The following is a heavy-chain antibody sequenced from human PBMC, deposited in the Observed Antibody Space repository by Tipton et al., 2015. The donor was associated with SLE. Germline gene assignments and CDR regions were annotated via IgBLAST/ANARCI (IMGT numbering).Heavy chain of an antibody. V-gene: IGHV3-13*01. J-gene: IGHJ6*02. D-gene: IGHD6-19*01. Sequence: GSLRLSCVASGLNFRVHDMHWVRQVTGKGLEWVSAIGTTGDRYYSDSVKGRFTISRDDAKNSLYLQMNSLTAGDTAVYYCASAQYDAVPGPSGMDVWGQGTTVTVSS. CDR1: GLNFRVHD. CDR3: ASAQYDAVPGPSGMDV. CDR2: IGTTGDR.